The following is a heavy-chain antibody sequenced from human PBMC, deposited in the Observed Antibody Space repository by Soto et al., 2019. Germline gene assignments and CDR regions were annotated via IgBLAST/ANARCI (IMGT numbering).Heavy chain of an antibody. Sequence: EVQLLESGGGLVQPGGSLRLSCVVSGFTFGSYAMSWVRQAPEKGPEWVAILGGNGFTTYYADSVKGRFTISGDKSKSTRFLQMNSLRADDTGGYYCAKDRRPSVNFFYYMDVWGRGTSFTVSS. CDR1: GFTFGSYA. V-gene: IGHV3-23*01. D-gene: IGHD2-2*01. J-gene: IGHJ6*03. CDR3: AKDRRPSVNFFYYMDV. CDR2: LGGNGFTT.